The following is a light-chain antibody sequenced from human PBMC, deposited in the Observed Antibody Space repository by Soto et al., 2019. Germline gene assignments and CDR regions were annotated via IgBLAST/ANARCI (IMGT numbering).Light chain of an antibody. J-gene: IGLJ2*01. CDR2: EVT. CDR1: NRDVGGYNY. CDR3: SSYSSSSALDVI. Sequence: QSALAQPASVSGSPGQSTTISCAGTNRDVGGYNYVSWYQQYPGKAPKLIIYEVTYRPSGVSNRFSGSKSGNTASLTISGLQAEDEADYYCSSYSSSSALDVIFGGGTKVTVL. V-gene: IGLV2-14*01.